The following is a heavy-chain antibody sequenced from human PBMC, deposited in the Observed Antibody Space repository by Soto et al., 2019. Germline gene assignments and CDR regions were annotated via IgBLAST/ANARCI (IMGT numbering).Heavy chain of an antibody. V-gene: IGHV3-30-3*01. D-gene: IGHD3-9*01. Sequence: QVQLVESGGGVVQPGRSLRLSCAASGFTFSSYAMHWVRQAPGKGLEWVAVISYDGSNKYYADSVKGRFTISRDNSKNTLYLQMNSLRAEDTAVYYCARGGYYDILLVAFDICGQGTMVTVSS. CDR1: GFTFSSYA. CDR2: ISYDGSNK. CDR3: ARGGYYDILLVAFDI. J-gene: IGHJ3*02.